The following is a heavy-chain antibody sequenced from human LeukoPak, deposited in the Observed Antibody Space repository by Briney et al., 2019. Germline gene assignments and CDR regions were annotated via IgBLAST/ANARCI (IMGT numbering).Heavy chain of an antibody. V-gene: IGHV4-39*07. CDR2: IYYSGST. CDR1: GGSISSSSYY. Sequence: PSETLSLTCTVSGGSISSSSYYWGWIRQPPGKGLEWIGSIYYSGSTYYNPSLKSRVTISVDTSKNQFSLKLSSVTAADTAVYYCARASVVAAVGYWGQGTLVTVSS. J-gene: IGHJ4*02. D-gene: IGHD2-15*01. CDR3: ARASVVAAVGY.